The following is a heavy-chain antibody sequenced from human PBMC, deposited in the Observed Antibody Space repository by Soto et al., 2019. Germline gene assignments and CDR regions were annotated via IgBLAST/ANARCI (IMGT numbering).Heavy chain of an antibody. J-gene: IGHJ6*02. V-gene: IGHV1-2*04. Sequence: ASVKVSCKASGYTFTGYYMHWVRQAPGQGLEWMGWINPNSGGTNYAQKFQGWVTMTRDTSISTAYMELSRLRSDDTAVYYCARGEEDIVLVPAAMPSNYGMDVWGQGTTVTVSS. D-gene: IGHD2-2*01. CDR3: ARGEEDIVLVPAAMPSNYGMDV. CDR1: GYTFTGYY. CDR2: INPNSGGT.